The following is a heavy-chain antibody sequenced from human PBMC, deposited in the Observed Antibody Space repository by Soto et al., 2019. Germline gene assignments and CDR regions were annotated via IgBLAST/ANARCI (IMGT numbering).Heavy chain of an antibody. D-gene: IGHD3-3*01. CDR2: IIPIFGTA. CDR1: GGTFSSYA. V-gene: IGHV1-69*12. J-gene: IGHJ6*02. CDR3: ARGSCDFWSGCRYYYYGMDV. Sequence: QVQLVQSGAAVKKPGSSVKVSCKASGGTFSSYAISWVRQAPGQGLEWMGGIIPIFGTANYAQKFQGRVTITADESTSTAYMELSSLRSEDTAVYYCARGSCDFWSGCRYYYYGMDVWGQGTTVTVSS.